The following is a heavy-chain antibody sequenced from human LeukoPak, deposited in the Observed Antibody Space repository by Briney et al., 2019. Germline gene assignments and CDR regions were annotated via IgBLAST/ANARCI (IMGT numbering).Heavy chain of an antibody. CDR3: ATPLDYYDSSGYHQGGD. J-gene: IGHJ4*02. Sequence: GRSLRLACVVYGFTFSRHWMTWVRQAPGKGLEWVANIKEDGSKKNYVDSVKGRFTISRDNTKNSLYLQMNSLRAEDTAVYYCATPLDYYDSSGYHQGGDWGQGTPVTVSS. V-gene: IGHV3-7*03. CDR2: IKEDGSKK. CDR1: GFTFSRHW. D-gene: IGHD3-22*01.